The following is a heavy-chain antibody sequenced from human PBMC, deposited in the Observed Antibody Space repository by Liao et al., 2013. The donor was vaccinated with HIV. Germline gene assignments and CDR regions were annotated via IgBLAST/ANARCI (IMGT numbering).Heavy chain of an antibody. D-gene: IGHD1-26*01. Sequence: QVQLQQWGAGLLKPSENLSLTCAVYGGSFSGYYWSWIRQPPGKGLEWIGEINHSGSTNYNPSLKSRVIISVDTSKNQFSLNLSSVTAADTAVYYCARVQWEPAPNWYSDLWGRGTLVIVSS. J-gene: IGHJ2*01. CDR2: INHSGST. CDR1: GGSFSGYY. CDR3: ARVQWEPAPNWYSDL. V-gene: IGHV4-34*01.